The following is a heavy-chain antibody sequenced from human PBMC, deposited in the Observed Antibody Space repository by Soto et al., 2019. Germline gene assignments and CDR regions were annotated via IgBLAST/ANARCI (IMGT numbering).Heavy chain of an antibody. Sequence: GGSLRLSCAASGFAFISYAIIWCRHAPGKGLEWVSAISGSGGSTYYADSVKGRFTISRDNAKNSLYLQMNSLRDEDTAVYYCARVSRYSGYVWLDPWGQGTLVTVSS. V-gene: IGHV3-23*01. J-gene: IGHJ5*02. CDR3: ARVSRYSGYVWLDP. CDR1: GFAFISYA. CDR2: ISGSGGST. D-gene: IGHD5-12*01.